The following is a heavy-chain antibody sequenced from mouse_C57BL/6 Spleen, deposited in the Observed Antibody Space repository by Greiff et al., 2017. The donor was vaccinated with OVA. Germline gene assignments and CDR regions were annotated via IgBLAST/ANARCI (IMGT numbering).Heavy chain of an antibody. V-gene: IGHV5-16*01. J-gene: IGHJ1*03. D-gene: IGHD4-1*01. CDR1: GFTFSDYY. CDR2: INYDGSST. Sequence: EVKLVESEGGLVQPGSSMKLSCTASGFTFSDYYMAWVRQVPEKGLEWVANINYDGSSTYYLDSLKSRFIISRDNAKNILYLQMSSLKSEDTATYYCARDRVLGVGYFDVWGTGTTVTVSS. CDR3: ARDRVLGVGYFDV.